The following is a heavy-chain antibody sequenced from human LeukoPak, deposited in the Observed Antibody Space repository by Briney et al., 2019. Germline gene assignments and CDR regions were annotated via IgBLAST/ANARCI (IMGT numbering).Heavy chain of an antibody. CDR2: IYYSGST. Sequence: SQTLSLTCTVSGGSISSGDYYWSWIRQPPGKGLEWIGYIYYSGSTYYNPSLKSRVTISVDTSKNQFSLKLNSMTAADTAVYYCARIGRDDYKWEYWGQGTLVTVSS. D-gene: IGHD5-24*01. J-gene: IGHJ4*02. CDR1: GGSISSGDYY. V-gene: IGHV4-30-4*01. CDR3: ARIGRDDYKWEY.